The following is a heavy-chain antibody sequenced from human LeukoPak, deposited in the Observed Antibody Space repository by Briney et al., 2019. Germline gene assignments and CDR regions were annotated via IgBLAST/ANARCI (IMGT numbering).Heavy chain of an antibody. V-gene: IGHV3-11*04. CDR3: ARNLAWSGWYLDY. D-gene: IGHD6-19*01. Sequence: GGSLRLSCAASGFTFSDYYMSWIRQAPGKGLEWVSYISSSGSTIYFADSVKGRFTISRDNSKNMLYLQMNSLRPEDTAVYYCARNLAWSGWYLDYWGQGTLVTVSS. CDR1: GFTFSDYY. J-gene: IGHJ4*02. CDR2: ISSSGSTI.